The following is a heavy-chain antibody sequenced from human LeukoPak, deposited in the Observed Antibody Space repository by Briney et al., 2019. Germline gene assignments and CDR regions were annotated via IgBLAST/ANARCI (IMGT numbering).Heavy chain of an antibody. Sequence: ASVKVSCKASGYTFTSYGISWVRQAPGQGLEWMGWISAYNGNTNYAQKLQGRVTMTTDTSTSTAYMELRSLRSDDTAVYYCAREASGDWNSLLNYYYWGYMDVWGKGTTVTVSS. D-gene: IGHD2-21*02. CDR2: ISAYNGNT. CDR1: GYTFTSYG. V-gene: IGHV1-18*01. CDR3: AREASGDWNSLLNYYYWGYMDV. J-gene: IGHJ6*03.